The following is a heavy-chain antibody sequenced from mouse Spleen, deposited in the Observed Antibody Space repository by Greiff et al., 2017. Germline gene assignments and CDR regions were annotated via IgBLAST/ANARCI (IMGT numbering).Heavy chain of an antibody. CDR1: GFTFSDYG. CDR2: ISSGSSTI. V-gene: IGHV5-17*01. Sequence: VKLVESGGGLVKPGGSLKLSCAASGFTFSDYGMHWVRQAPEKGLEWVAYISSGSSTIYYADTVKGRFTISRDNAKNTLYLQMTSLRSEDTAMYYCARGNAMDYWGQGTSVTVSS. J-gene: IGHJ4*01. CDR3: ARGNAMDY.